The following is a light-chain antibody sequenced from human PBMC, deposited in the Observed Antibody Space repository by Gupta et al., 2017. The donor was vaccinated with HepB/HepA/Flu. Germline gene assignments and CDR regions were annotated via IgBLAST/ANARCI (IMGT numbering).Light chain of an antibody. V-gene: IGLV2-11*01. CDR2: YVN. CDR3: CSYAGSKIFVV. Sequence: QPALTQPRAVPGSPGPSVTISCSGTSSDVGRYTYVSWYQHRPGKGPKLFIYYVNKWPSGVPGRFSGSKSGTTASLTISGLQAEDEAVYYCCSYAGSKIFVVFGEGTKLTVL. CDR1: SSDVGRYTY. J-gene: IGLJ2*01.